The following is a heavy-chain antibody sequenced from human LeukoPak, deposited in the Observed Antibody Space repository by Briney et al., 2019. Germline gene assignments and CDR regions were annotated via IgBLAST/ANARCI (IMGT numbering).Heavy chain of an antibody. CDR3: AKDRIEQWLVPTINWFDP. J-gene: IGHJ5*02. Sequence: GGSLRLSCVASGFTFTDYAMIWVRQTPGKGLEWVSGISGGGRSADYADSVKGRFTISRDNSKNTLYLQMNSLRADDTAVYYCAKDRIEQWLVPTINWFDPWGQGTLVTVSS. CDR2: ISGGGRSA. V-gene: IGHV3-23*01. D-gene: IGHD6-19*01. CDR1: GFTFTDYA.